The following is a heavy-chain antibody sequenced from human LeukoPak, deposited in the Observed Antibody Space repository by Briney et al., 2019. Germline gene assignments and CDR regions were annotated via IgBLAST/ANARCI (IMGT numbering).Heavy chain of an antibody. J-gene: IGHJ1*01. CDR1: GYTFTNYG. D-gene: IGHD1-26*01. V-gene: IGHV1-3*04. CDR2: INTGNGNT. Sequence: ASVKVSCKNSGYTFTNYGMHWVRQAPRQSPEWMGWINTGNGNTKSSQRFQDRVTLTRDTSASTAYMELNSLNSEDTAVYYCARVPLSDASGHYYPHWGQGTLITVSS. CDR3: ARVPLSDASGHYYPH.